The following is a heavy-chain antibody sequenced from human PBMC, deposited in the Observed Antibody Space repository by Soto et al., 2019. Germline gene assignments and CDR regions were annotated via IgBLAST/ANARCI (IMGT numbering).Heavy chain of an antibody. CDR3: ARAPAATYYYYYGMDV. CDR2: ISSSSSYI. Sequence: EVQLVESGGGLVKPGGSLRLSCAASGFTFSSYSMNWVRQAPGKGLEWVSSISSSSSYIYYADSVKGRFTISRDNAKNSLYLQMNSLRAEDTAVYYCARAPAATYYYYYGMDVWGQGTTVTVSS. D-gene: IGHD2-2*01. V-gene: IGHV3-21*01. CDR1: GFTFSSYS. J-gene: IGHJ6*02.